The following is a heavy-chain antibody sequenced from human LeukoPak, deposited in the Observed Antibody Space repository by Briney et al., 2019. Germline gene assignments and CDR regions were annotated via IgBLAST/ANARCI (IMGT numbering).Heavy chain of an antibody. J-gene: IGHJ4*02. CDR3: ARDRPGGSSFDY. V-gene: IGHV4-59*01. CDR2: IYYSGST. Sequence: SETLSLTCTVSGGSISSYYWSWIRQPPGKGLEWIGYIYYSGSTNYSPSLKSRVTISVDTSKNQFSLKLSSVTAADTAVYYCARDRPGGSSFDYWGQGTLVTVS. D-gene: IGHD3-16*01. CDR1: GGSISSYY.